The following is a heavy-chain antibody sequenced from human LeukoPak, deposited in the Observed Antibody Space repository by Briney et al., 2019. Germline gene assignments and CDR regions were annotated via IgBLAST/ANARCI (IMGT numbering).Heavy chain of an antibody. Sequence: AASVKVSCKASGYTFTSYYMHWVRQAPEQGLEWMGWINPNSGGTNYAQKFQGRVTMTRDTSISTAYMELSSLRSDDTAVYYCARAHEYHDLLIDYWGQGTLITVSS. CDR3: ARAHEYHDLLIDY. J-gene: IGHJ4*02. D-gene: IGHD2-2*01. CDR2: INPNSGGT. CDR1: GYTFTSYY. V-gene: IGHV1-2*02.